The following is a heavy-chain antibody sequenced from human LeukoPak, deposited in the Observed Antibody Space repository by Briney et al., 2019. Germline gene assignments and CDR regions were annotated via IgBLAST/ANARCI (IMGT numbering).Heavy chain of an antibody. Sequence: ASVKVSCKASGGTFSSYAISWVRQAPGQGLEWMGGIIPIFGTANYAQKSQGRVTITTDESTSTAYMELSSLRSEDTAVYYCASVVVAGPYYYYMDVWGKGTTVTVSS. CDR3: ASVVVAGPYYYYMDV. V-gene: IGHV1-69*05. J-gene: IGHJ6*03. D-gene: IGHD2-15*01. CDR2: IIPIFGTA. CDR1: GGTFSSYA.